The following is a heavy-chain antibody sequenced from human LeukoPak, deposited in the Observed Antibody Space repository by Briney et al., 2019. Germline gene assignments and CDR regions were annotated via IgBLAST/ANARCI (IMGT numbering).Heavy chain of an antibody. J-gene: IGHJ3*02. D-gene: IGHD2-21*02. CDR2: IYYSGST. Sequence: PSETLSLTCTVSGGSISSYYWSWIRQPPGKGLEWIGYIYYSGSTNYNPSLKSRVTISVDTSKNQFSLKLSSVTAADTAVYYCAREESTTIYAFDIWGQGTMVTVSS. CDR3: AREESTTIYAFDI. CDR1: GGSISSYY. V-gene: IGHV4-59*01.